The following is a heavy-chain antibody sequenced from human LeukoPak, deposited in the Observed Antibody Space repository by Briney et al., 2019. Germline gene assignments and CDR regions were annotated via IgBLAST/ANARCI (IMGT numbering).Heavy chain of an antibody. CDR2: IIPIFGTA. J-gene: IGHJ5*02. D-gene: IGHD2-2*01. CDR3: ARAPRGDVVVPDASTFDP. CDR1: GYTFTSYS. Sequence: SVKVSCKASGYTFTSYSISWVRQAPGQGLEWMGGIIPIFGTANYAQKFQGRVTITTDESTSTAYMELSSLRSDDTAVYYCARAPRGDVVVPDASTFDPWGQGTLVTVSS. V-gene: IGHV1-69*05.